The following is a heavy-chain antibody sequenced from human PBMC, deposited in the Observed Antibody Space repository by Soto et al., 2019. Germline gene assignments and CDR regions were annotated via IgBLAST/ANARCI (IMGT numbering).Heavy chain of an antibody. Sequence: QVQLVQSGAEVKKPGSSVKVSCKASVGTFSSYAISWVRQAPGQGLEWMGGIIPIFGTANYAQKFQGRVTITADQSTSTAYMELSSLRSEDAAVYYCARDFVGRIAAAGTGYYYGMDVWGQGTTVTVSS. D-gene: IGHD6-13*01. CDR1: VGTFSSYA. V-gene: IGHV1-69*01. CDR3: ARDFVGRIAAAGTGYYYGMDV. CDR2: IIPIFGTA. J-gene: IGHJ6*02.